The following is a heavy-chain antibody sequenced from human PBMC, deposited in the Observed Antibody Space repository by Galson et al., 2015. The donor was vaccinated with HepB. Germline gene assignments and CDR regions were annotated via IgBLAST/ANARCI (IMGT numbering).Heavy chain of an antibody. V-gene: IGHV4-31*03. CDR1: GGSISSGGYY. Sequence: TLSLTCTVSGGSISSGGYYWSWIRQHPGKGLEWIGYIYYSGSTYYNPSLKSRVTISVDTSKNQFSLKLSSVTAADTAVYYWARDKDGSGSNDSWGQGTLVTVSS. J-gene: IGHJ5*01. D-gene: IGHD3-10*01. CDR2: IYYSGST. CDR3: ARDKDGSGSNDS.